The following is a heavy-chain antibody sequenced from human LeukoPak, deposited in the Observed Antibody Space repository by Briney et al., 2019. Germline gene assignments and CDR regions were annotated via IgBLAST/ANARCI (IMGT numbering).Heavy chain of an antibody. D-gene: IGHD2-2*01. J-gene: IGHJ4*02. V-gene: IGHV3-23*01. CDR3: AKDSLAYCTSSSCFDFDF. Sequence: GWSLTLSCAASGFTFNSYAMSWVRQAPGKGLEWVSGVSVAGSKRHYADSVKGRFTISRDNSKNTLYLHMNSLRAEDTALYYCAKDSLAYCTSSSCFDFDFWGQGALVTVSS. CDR2: VSVAGSKR. CDR1: GFTFNSYA.